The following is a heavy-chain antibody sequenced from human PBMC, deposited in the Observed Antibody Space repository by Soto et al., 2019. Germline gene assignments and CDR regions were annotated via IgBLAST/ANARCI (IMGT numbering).Heavy chain of an antibody. J-gene: IGHJ4*02. CDR1: GGSFSIYA. CDR3: ARPVEMATISRSYLFY. V-gene: IGHV1-69*01. Sequence: VYCTASGGSFSIYAIDCVRQAPGQGLEWMGGIIPLFGTANYAQKFQGRDTITADESTSTAYLDLSSLRSEDTAVYYCARPVEMATISRSYLFYWGQEPLV. CDR2: IIPLFGTA. D-gene: IGHD5-12*01.